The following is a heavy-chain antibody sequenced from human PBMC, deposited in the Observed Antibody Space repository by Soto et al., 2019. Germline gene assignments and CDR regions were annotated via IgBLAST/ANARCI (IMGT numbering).Heavy chain of an antibody. J-gene: IGHJ6*02. CDR3: ARDRLMATAGTARHYFGLDV. V-gene: IGHV1-18*04. D-gene: IGHD5-18*01. CDR2: ISTHNGNT. CDR1: VFTNSG. Sequence: SSVKVSCKASVFTNSGISWVRQAPGQRLELMGWISTHNGNTIYAQKFQGRVIMTMDTSTTTVYMELRSLRPDDTAVYYCARDRLMATAGTARHYFGLDVWGQGTTVTVSS.